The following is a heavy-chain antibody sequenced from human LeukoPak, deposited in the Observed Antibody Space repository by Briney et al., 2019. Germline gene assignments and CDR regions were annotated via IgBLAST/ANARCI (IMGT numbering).Heavy chain of an antibody. J-gene: IGHJ4*02. Sequence: GGSLRPSCAASGFTFSTYGMHWVRQAPGKGLEYVSAISSNGDSTYYANSVKGRFTISRDNSKNTLYLQMGSLTSEDMAVYFCARDSCGGGDCWRYFEHWGQGTLVTVSS. V-gene: IGHV3-64*01. CDR2: ISSNGDST. D-gene: IGHD2-21*02. CDR1: GFTFSTYG. CDR3: ARDSCGGGDCWRYFEH.